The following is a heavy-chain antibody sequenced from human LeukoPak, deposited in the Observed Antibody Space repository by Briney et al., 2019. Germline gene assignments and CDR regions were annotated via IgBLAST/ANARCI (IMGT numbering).Heavy chain of an antibody. Sequence: GGFLRLSCAASGFTFSSYSMSWVRQAPGKGLEWVSSIGSSSSYIYYADSVKGRFTISRDNAKNSLYLQMNSLRAEDTAVYYCAKAEDVDYWGQGTLVTVSS. CDR1: GFTFSSYS. J-gene: IGHJ4*02. CDR3: AKAEDVDY. V-gene: IGHV3-21*01. CDR2: IGSSSSYI.